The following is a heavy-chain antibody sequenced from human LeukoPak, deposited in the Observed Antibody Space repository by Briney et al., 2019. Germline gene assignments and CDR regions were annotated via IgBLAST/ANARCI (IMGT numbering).Heavy chain of an antibody. V-gene: IGHV3-13*01. Sequence: PGGSLRLSCAASGFTFSSYDMHWVRQATGKGLERVSAIGTAGDTYYPGSVKGRFTISTENAKNSLYLQMNSLRAGDTAVYYCARGFYGDSSYYYYYMDVWGKGTTVTVSS. CDR1: GFTFSSYD. D-gene: IGHD3-22*01. CDR2: IGTAGDT. J-gene: IGHJ6*03. CDR3: ARGFYGDSSYYYYYMDV.